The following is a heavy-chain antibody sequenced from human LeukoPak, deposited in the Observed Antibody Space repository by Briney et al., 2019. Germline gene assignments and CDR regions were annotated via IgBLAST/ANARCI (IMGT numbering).Heavy chain of an antibody. J-gene: IGHJ5*02. Sequence: SETLSLTCTVSGGSISSSSYYWGWIRQPPGKGLEWIGSIYYSGSTNYNPSLKSRVTISVDTSKNQFSLKLSSVTAADTAVYYCARVVRSSSWYGWFDPWGQGTLVTVSS. CDR2: IYYSGST. CDR1: GGSISSSSYY. D-gene: IGHD6-13*01. V-gene: IGHV4-39*07. CDR3: ARVVRSSSWYGWFDP.